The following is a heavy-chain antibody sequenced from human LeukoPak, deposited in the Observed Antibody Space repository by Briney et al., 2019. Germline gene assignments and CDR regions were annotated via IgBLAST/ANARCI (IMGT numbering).Heavy chain of an antibody. Sequence: GGSLRLSCAASGFTFSSYAMHWVRQAPGKGLEWVAVISYDGSNKYYADSVKGRFTISRDNSKNTLYLQMNSLRAEDTAVYYCARDRAPFYSSSWYGGFDPWGQGTLVTVSS. J-gene: IGHJ5*02. CDR1: GFTFSSYA. CDR3: ARDRAPFYSSSWYGGFDP. V-gene: IGHV3-30-3*01. CDR2: ISYDGSNK. D-gene: IGHD6-13*01.